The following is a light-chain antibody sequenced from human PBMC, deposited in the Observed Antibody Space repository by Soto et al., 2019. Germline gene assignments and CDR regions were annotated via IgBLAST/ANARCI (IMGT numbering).Light chain of an antibody. CDR1: QTISSW. V-gene: IGKV1-5*03. J-gene: IGKJ1*01. CDR3: KHYNSYSEA. CDR2: KAS. Sequence: DIQMTQSPSTLSGSVGDRVTITCRASQTISSWLAWYQQKPGKAPKLLIYKASTLKSGVPSRFSGSGSGTEFTLTISSLQPDDFAPYYCKHYNSYSEAFGQGTKVELK.